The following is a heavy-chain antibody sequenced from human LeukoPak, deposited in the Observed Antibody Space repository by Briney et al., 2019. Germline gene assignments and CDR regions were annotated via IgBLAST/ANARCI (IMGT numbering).Heavy chain of an antibody. D-gene: IGHD3-22*01. CDR1: GFTFRSYA. V-gene: IGHV3-30-3*01. J-gene: IGHJ3*02. CDR2: ISYDGSNK. CDR3: ARGIYYYDSSGYDDAFDI. Sequence: PGWCLRVSCAACGFTFRSYAMHGVRQAPGKGVAGVAVISYDGSNKYCADSVKGRFTISRDNSKSTLYLQMNSLRAEDTAVYYCARGIYYYDSSGYDDAFDIWGQGTMVTVSS.